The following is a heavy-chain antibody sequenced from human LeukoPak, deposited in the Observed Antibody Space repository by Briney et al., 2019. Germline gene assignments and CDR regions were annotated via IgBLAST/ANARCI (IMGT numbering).Heavy chain of an antibody. Sequence: ASVKVSCKVSGYTLTELSMHWVRQAPGKGLEWMGGFDPEDGETIYAQKFQGRVTKTEDTSTDTAYMELSSLRSEDTAVYYCAREGDSSSVGWFDPWGQGTLVTVSS. CDR3: AREGDSSSVGWFDP. J-gene: IGHJ5*02. D-gene: IGHD6-13*01. CDR1: GYTLTELS. CDR2: FDPEDGET. V-gene: IGHV1-24*01.